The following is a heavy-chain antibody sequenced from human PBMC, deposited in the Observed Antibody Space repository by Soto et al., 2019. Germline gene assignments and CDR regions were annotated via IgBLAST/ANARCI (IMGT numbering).Heavy chain of an antibody. J-gene: IGHJ6*02. CDR3: ARDGYGVVVYYYGMDV. D-gene: IGHD2-15*01. V-gene: IGHV1-18*01. Sequence: QVKLVQSGAEVKKPGASVKVSCKASGYTFTSYGISWVRQAPGQGLEWMGWISAYNGNTNYAQKLQGRVTMTTDTSTSTDYMELRSLRSDDTAVYYCARDGYGVVVYYYGMDVWGQGTTVTVSS. CDR2: ISAYNGNT. CDR1: GYTFTSYG.